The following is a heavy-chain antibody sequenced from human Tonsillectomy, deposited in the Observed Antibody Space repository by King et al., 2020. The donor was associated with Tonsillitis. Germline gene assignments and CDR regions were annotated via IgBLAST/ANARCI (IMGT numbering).Heavy chain of an antibody. CDR1: GDSISSRSYH. CDR3: ARSPIGWYGFDI. V-gene: IGHV4-39*01. D-gene: IGHD6-19*01. J-gene: IGHJ3*02. Sequence: QLQESGPGLVKPSETLSLTCTASGDSISSRSYHWGWIRQPPGKELEWIGSIYYSGTTYYNPSLKSRFTIDVDTSKNLFSLRVPSVTAADTALYYCARSPIGWYGFDIWGQGTMVTVSS. CDR2: IYYSGTT.